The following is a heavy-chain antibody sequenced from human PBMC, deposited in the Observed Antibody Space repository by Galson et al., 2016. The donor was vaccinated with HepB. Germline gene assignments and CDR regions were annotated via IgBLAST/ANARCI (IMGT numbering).Heavy chain of an antibody. D-gene: IGHD6-13*01. Sequence: SLRLSCAASGFSFMSYAMSWVRQAPGKGLEWVSAISGSGVSTYYIDSVKGRFTVSRANSKDNLYLQMNSLRAEDTAIYYCAKVTDSGWYGALDYWGQGALVTVSS. CDR2: ISGSGVST. J-gene: IGHJ4*02. CDR1: GFSFMSYA. V-gene: IGHV3-23*01. CDR3: AKVTDSGWYGALDY.